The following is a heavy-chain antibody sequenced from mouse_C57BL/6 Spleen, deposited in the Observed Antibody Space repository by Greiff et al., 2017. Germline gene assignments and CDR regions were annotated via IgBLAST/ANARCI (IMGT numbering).Heavy chain of an antibody. Sequence: QVQLQQSGAELSRPGSSVPLSCQASGYPFPSYGISWVKQRTGQGLAWIGEIYPRSGNTYYNEKFKGKATLTADKSSSTAYIELRSLTSEDSAVYFCARSYDHYYAMDYWGQGTSVTVSS. D-gene: IGHD2-3*01. J-gene: IGHJ4*01. CDR1: GYPFPSYG. CDR3: ARSYDHYYAMDY. CDR2: IYPRSGNT. V-gene: IGHV1-81*01.